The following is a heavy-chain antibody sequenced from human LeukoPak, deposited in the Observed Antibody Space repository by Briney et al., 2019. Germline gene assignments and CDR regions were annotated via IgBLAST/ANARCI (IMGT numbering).Heavy chain of an antibody. V-gene: IGHV1-2*02. J-gene: IGHJ4*02. CDR1: GYTFTSYG. CDR2: INPNSGGT. Sequence: ASVKVSCKASGYTFTSYGISWVRQAPGQGLEWMGWINPNSGGTNYAQKFQGRVTMTRDTSISTAYMELSRLRSDDTAVYYCARSMVYANYFDYWGQGTLVTVSS. CDR3: ARSMVYANYFDY. D-gene: IGHD2-8*01.